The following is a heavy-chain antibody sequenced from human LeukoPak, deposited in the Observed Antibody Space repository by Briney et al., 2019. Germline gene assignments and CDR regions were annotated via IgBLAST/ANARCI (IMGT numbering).Heavy chain of an antibody. Sequence: PGASLRLSCAASGFTFSSYAMSWVRQAPGKWLELVSAISGSGGSTYYADSVKGRFTISRDNSNNTLYLQMNSLRAEDTAVYYCAKASGYSSGWYWFDPWGQGTLVTVSS. J-gene: IGHJ5*02. CDR2: ISGSGGST. V-gene: IGHV3-23*01. CDR3: AKASGYSSGWYWFDP. CDR1: GFTFSSYA. D-gene: IGHD6-19*01.